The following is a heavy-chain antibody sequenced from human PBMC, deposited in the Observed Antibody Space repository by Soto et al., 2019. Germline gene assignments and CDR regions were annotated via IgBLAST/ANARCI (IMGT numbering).Heavy chain of an antibody. CDR1: GYTFTSYA. J-gene: IGHJ6*03. D-gene: IGHD3-10*01. V-gene: IGHV1-3*01. Sequence: ASVKVSCKASGYTFTSYAMHWVRQAPGQRLEWMGWINAGNGNTNYAQKFQGWVTMTRDTSISTAYMELSRLRSDDTAVYYCARDGGLGWFGGGYYMDVWGKGTTVTVSS. CDR3: ARDGGLGWFGGGYYMDV. CDR2: INAGNGNT.